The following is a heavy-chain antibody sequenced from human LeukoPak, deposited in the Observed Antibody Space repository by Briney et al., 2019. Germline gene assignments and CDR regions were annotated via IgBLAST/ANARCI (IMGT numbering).Heavy chain of an antibody. J-gene: IGHJ6*03. Sequence: GASVKVSCKASGYTFTGYYMHWVRQAPGQGLEWMGWINPNSGGTNYAQKFQGRVTMTRDTSISTAYMELSRLRSDDTAVYYCARVRGSGRPLYYYYYMDVWGKGTTVTISS. CDR1: GYTFTGYY. CDR2: INPNSGGT. V-gene: IGHV1-2*02. D-gene: IGHD1-26*01. CDR3: ARVRGSGRPLYYYYYMDV.